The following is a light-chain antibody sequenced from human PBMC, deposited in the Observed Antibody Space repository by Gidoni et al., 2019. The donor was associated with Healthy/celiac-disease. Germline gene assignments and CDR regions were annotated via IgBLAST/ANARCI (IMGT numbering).Light chain of an antibody. CDR2: AAS. J-gene: IGKJ4*01. CDR3: QKYNSAPLT. V-gene: IGKV1-27*01. Sequence: DIQMTKAPSSLSASVGDRVTITCRAGQVISNYLAWYQQKPGKVPKLLIYAASTLQSGVPSRFSGSGSGTDFTLTISSLQPEDVATYYCQKYNSAPLTFGGGTKVEI. CDR1: QVISNY.